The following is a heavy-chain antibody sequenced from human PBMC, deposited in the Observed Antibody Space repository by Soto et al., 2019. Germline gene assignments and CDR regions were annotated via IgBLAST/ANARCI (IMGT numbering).Heavy chain of an antibody. Sequence: PGGSLRLSCAASGFTFDDYAMHWVRQAPGKGLEWVSGISWNSGSIGYADSVKGRFTISRDNAKNSLYLQMNSLRAEDTALYYCAKDTGNYYYGMDVWGQGTTVTVSS. CDR1: GFTFDDYA. J-gene: IGHJ6*02. CDR3: AKDTGNYYYGMDV. CDR2: ISWNSGSI. V-gene: IGHV3-9*01.